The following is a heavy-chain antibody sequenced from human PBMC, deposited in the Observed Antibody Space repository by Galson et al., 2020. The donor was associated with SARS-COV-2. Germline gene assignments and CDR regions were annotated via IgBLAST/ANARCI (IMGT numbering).Heavy chain of an antibody. CDR3: AKDLFPVGIAPDY. V-gene: IGHV3-9*01. Sequence: GGSLRLSCAASGFTFDDYAMHWVRQAPGKGLEWVSGISCYSGSIGYADSVKGRFTISRDNAKNSLYLQMNSLRAEDTALYYCAKDLFPVGIAPDYWGQGTLVTVSS. CDR1: GFTFDDYA. D-gene: IGHD6-13*01. CDR2: ISCYSGSI. J-gene: IGHJ4*02.